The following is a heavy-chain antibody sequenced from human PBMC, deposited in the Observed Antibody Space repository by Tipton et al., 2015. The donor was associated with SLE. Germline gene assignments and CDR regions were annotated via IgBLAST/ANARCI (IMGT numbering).Heavy chain of an antibody. CDR1: GGSISSYY. J-gene: IGHJ5*02. Sequence: TLSLTCTVSGGSISSYYWSWIRQPPGKGLEWIGYIYYSGSTNYSGSTNYNPSLKSRVTISLDTSKNQFSLKLSSVTAADTAVYYCAGITMVQGVTPWGQGTLVTVSS. V-gene: IGHV4-59*12. D-gene: IGHD3-10*01. CDR2: IYYSGSTNYSGST. CDR3: AGITMVQGVTP.